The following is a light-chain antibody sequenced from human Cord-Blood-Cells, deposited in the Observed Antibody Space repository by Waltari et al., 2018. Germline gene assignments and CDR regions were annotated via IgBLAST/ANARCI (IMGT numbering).Light chain of an antibody. CDR2: EGS. Sequence: QSALTQPASVSGSPGQSLTISCTATSSDVARYNLVSGYQTHPGKAPNLVIYEGSKRPSGVSNRFSGSKSGNTASLTISGLQAEDEADYYCCSYAGSSTWVFGGGTKLTVL. V-gene: IGLV2-23*01. CDR3: CSYAGSSTWV. J-gene: IGLJ3*02. CDR1: SSDVARYNL.